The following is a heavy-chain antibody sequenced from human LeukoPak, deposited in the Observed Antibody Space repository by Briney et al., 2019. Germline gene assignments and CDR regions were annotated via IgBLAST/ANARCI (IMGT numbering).Heavy chain of an antibody. Sequence: GGSLRLSCAASGFTFSSYGMHWVRQAPGKGLEWVAVIPYDGSNKYYADSVKGRFTISRDNSKNTLYLQMNSLRAEDTAVYYCAKDQDSYGFVSYWGQGTLVTVSS. CDR2: IPYDGSNK. D-gene: IGHD5-18*01. CDR3: AKDQDSYGFVSY. J-gene: IGHJ4*02. V-gene: IGHV3-30*18. CDR1: GFTFSSYG.